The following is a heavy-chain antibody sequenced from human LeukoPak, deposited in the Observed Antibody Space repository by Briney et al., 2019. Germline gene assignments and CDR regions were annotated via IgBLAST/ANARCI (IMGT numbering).Heavy chain of an antibody. CDR1: GYTFTSYG. D-gene: IGHD5-18*01. V-gene: IGHV1-18*01. CDR2: ISGYNGNT. J-gene: IGHJ6*02. Sequence: ASVKVSCKASGYTFTSYGISWVRQAPGQGLEWMGWISGYNGNTKYAHKVQGRVTMTTDTSTGTAYMELRSLRSDDTAVYYCARAYSYGSDYYYGMDVWGQGTTVTVSS. CDR3: ARAYSYGSDYYYGMDV.